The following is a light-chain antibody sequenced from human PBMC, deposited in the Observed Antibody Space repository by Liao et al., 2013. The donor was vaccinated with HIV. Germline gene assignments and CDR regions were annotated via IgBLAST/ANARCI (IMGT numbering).Light chain of an antibody. V-gene: IGLV3-1*01. CDR1: KLGDKY. CDR3: QAWASSTVV. CDR2: QDT. Sequence: SYELTQPPSVSVSPGQTASITCSGDKLGDKYVCWYQQKPGQSPMLVIYQDTKRPSGIPERFSASNSGNTATLTISGTQAMDEADYYCQAWASSTVVFGGGTKLTVL. J-gene: IGLJ2*01.